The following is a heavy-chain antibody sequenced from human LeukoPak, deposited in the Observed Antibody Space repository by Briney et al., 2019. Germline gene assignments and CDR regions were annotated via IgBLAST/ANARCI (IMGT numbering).Heavy chain of an antibody. D-gene: IGHD1/OR15-1a*01. J-gene: IGHJ5*02. CDR3: ETHWLEATKMYSYWFDP. V-gene: IGHV4-4*09. CDR2: VYRGEHT. Sequence: SETLSLTCSVSGGFINNYWWSWIRQPAGKGLEWMGYVYRGEHTNYNPSLKSRVTLAVDTSKNQISLNLNSVTASDTAVYYCETHWLEATKMYSYWFDPWGQGTLVTVSS. CDR1: GGFINNYW.